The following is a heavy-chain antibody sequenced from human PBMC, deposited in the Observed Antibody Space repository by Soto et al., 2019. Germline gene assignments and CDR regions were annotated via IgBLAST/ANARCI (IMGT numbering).Heavy chain of an antibody. CDR2: SKNKIEGGTT. Sequence: EVQLVKSGGGLVKPVGSLRLSCAASGFTLSKAWVSWVRQAPGKGLEWVSRSKNKIEGGTTDYAVPVKSRFTISRDDSKNMLYLQMESVITDDTGVYYCVPNMNFDYRGQGNQVTVS. CDR1: GFTLSKAW. V-gene: IGHV3-15*01. CDR3: VPNMNFDY. D-gene: IGHD2-8*01. J-gene: IGHJ4*02.